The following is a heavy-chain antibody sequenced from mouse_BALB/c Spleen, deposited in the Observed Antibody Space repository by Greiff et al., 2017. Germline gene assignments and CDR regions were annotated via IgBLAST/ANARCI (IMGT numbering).Heavy chain of an antibody. CDR2: ISSGGGST. J-gene: IGHJ4*01. CDR1: GFAFSSYD. V-gene: IGHV5-12-1*01. CDR3: ARQGYLSYAMDY. Sequence: DVHLVESGGGLVKPGGSLKLSCAASGFAFSSYDMSWVRQTPEKRLEWVAYISSGGGSTYYPDTVKGRFTISRDNAKNTLYLQMSSLKSEDTAMYYCARQGYLSYAMDYWGQGTSVTVSS.